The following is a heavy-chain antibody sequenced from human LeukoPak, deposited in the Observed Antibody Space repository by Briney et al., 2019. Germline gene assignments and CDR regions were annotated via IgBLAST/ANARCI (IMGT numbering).Heavy chain of an antibody. CDR1: GYTFTGYY. D-gene: IGHD5-18*01. V-gene: IGHV1-2*02. CDR2: INPNSGGT. J-gene: IGHJ6*02. Sequence: ASVKVSCKASGYTFTGYYMHWVRQAPGQGLEWMGWINPNSGGTNYAQKFQGRVTMTRDTSISTAYMELSRLRSDDTAVYYCARPRSALDYYYGMDVWGQGTTVTVSS. CDR3: ARPRSALDYYYGMDV.